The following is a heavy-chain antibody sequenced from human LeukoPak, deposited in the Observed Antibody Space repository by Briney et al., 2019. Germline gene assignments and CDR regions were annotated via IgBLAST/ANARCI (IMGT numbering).Heavy chain of an antibody. Sequence: ASVKVSCRASGGTFSSYAISWVRQAPGQGLEWMGGIIPIFGTANYAQKFQGRVTITADESTSTAYMELSSLRSEDTAVYYCARDLSGGRGFDYWGQGTLVTVSS. D-gene: IGHD2-15*01. J-gene: IGHJ4*02. CDR2: IIPIFGTA. V-gene: IGHV1-69*13. CDR3: ARDLSGGRGFDY. CDR1: GGTFSSYA.